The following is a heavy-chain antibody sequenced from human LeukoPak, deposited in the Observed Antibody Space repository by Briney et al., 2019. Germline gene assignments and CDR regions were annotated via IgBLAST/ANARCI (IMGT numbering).Heavy chain of an antibody. V-gene: IGHV3-21*04. CDR2: ISSSSSYI. D-gene: IGHD1-26*01. CDR3: AKTRSGSKPLVYFDY. Sequence: GGSLRLSCAASGFTFSSYSMNWVRQAPGKGLEWVSSISSSSSYIYYADSVKGRFTISRDNSKNTLYLQMNSLRAEDTAVYYCAKTRSGSKPLVYFDYWGQGTLVTVSS. CDR1: GFTFSSYS. J-gene: IGHJ4*02.